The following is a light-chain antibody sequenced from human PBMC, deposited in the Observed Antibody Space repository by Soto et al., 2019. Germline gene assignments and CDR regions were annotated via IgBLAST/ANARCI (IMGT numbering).Light chain of an antibody. CDR3: SSYIHRRTLVV. Sequence: QSVLTQPASVSGSPGQSITISCTGTSIDVGGYDYVSWYQHHPGKAPKLMIYGVTNRPSGVSIRFSGSKSGNTASLTISGLQPGDEADYYCSSYIHRRTLVVFGGGTKLTVL. V-gene: IGLV2-14*01. CDR2: GVT. J-gene: IGLJ2*01. CDR1: SIDVGGYDY.